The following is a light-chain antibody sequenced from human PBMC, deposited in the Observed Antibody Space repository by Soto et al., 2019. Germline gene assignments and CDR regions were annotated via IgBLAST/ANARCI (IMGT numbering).Light chain of an antibody. J-gene: IGLJ1*01. V-gene: IGLV2-23*01. Sequence: QSVLTQPASVSGSPGQSITISCTGTSGDVGSYNLVSWYQHHPGKAPKRMIYEGSKRPSGVSNRFSGSKSGSTASLTISGLQAEDEADYYCCSYARSSTYVFGTGTKLTVL. CDR2: EGS. CDR3: CSYARSSTYV. CDR1: SGDVGSYNL.